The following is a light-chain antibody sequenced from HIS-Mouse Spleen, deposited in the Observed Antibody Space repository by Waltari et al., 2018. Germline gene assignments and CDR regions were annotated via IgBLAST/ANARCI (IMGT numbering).Light chain of an antibody. Sequence: SYVLTQPPSVSVAPGKTARITCGGNNIGSKSVHWYQQKPGQAPVLVVYDESDRPSVIAERFSGSNSGNTATLTISRVEAGDEADYYCQVWDSSSDHVVFGGGTKLTVL. V-gene: IGLV3-21*03. CDR1: NIGSKS. CDR3: QVWDSSSDHVV. CDR2: DES. J-gene: IGLJ2*01.